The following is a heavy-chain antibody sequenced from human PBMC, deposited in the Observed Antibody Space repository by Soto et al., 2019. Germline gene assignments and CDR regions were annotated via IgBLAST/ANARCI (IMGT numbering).Heavy chain of an antibody. CDR3: AKGLTIATRIDGFDI. D-gene: IGHD6-6*01. CDR2: ISWNSGGI. J-gene: IGHJ3*02. Sequence: EVHLVESGGGLVQPGRSLRLSCAASGFTFDDYAMHWVRQAPGKGLEWVSGISWNSGGIGYADSVKGRFTISRDNAKNSLYLQMNRLRAEDTALYYCAKGLTIATRIDGFDIWGQGKMVTVSS. CDR1: GFTFDDYA. V-gene: IGHV3-9*01.